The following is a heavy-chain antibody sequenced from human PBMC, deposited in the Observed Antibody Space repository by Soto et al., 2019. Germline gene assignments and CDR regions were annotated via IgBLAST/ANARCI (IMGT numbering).Heavy chain of an antibody. J-gene: IGHJ6*02. Sequence: QVQLVQSGAEVKKPGSSVKVSCKASGGTFSSYTISWVRQAPGQGLEWMGRIIPILGIANYAQKFQGRVTITADKSTSTAYMELSSLRSENTAVYYCARGWLQPNYDYGMDVWGQGTMVTVSS. V-gene: IGHV1-69*02. CDR2: IIPILGIA. D-gene: IGHD5-18*01. CDR3: ARGWLQPNYDYGMDV. CDR1: GGTFSSYT.